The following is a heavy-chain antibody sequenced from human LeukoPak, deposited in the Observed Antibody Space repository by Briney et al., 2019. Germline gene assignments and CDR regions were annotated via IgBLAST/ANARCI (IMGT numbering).Heavy chain of an antibody. CDR3: ARGPHCSSTSCPVWFDP. D-gene: IGHD2-2*01. CDR2: INHSGST. Sequence: SSETLYLTCAVYGGSFSGYYWSWIRQPPGKGLEWIGEINHSGSTNYNPSLKSRVTISVDTSKNQFSLKLSSVTAADTAVYYCARGPHCSSTSCPVWFDPWGQGTLVTVSS. CDR1: GGSFSGYY. V-gene: IGHV4-34*01. J-gene: IGHJ5*02.